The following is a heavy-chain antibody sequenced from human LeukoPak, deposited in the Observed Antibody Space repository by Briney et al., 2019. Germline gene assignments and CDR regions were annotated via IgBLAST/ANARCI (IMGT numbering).Heavy chain of an antibody. CDR1: GFSFSNYG. CDR2: IQFDGSDI. Sequence: GGSLRLSCAASGFSFSNYGVHWVRQAPGKGLEWVAFIQFDGSDIFYADSVKGRFSVSRDNSKNTLYLQMNSLRAEDTAVYYCAKEKQLEPFDCWGQGTLVTVSS. J-gene: IGHJ4*02. CDR3: AKEKQLEPFDC. D-gene: IGHD1-1*01. V-gene: IGHV3-30*02.